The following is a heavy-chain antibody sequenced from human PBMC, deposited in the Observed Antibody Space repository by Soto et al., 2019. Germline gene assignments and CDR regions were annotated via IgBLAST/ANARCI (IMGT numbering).Heavy chain of an antibody. CDR1: RFAVSDNY. D-gene: IGHD5-12*01. J-gene: IGHJ4*02. V-gene: IGHV3-66*01. CDR2: IYSGGTT. Sequence: GGSLRLSCAASRFAVSDNYMSWVRQAPGKGLEFVSLIYSGGTTSYADSVKGRFTISRDNSKNTLYLQMNNLRAEDTAVYYCATRTITLPHWGQGTLVTVS. CDR3: ATRTITLPH.